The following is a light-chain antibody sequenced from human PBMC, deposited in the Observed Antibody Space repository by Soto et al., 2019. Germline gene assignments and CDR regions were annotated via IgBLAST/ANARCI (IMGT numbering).Light chain of an antibody. CDR2: DAS. CDR3: VQRTTWPWT. V-gene: IGKV3-11*01. Sequence: EIVLTQSPGTLSLSPGERATLSCRASQSVSSHLAWYQQKPGQAPRLLIYDASNRATGIPARFSGSGSGTDFTLTISSLEPEDFAVYHCVQRTTWPWTCGQGSKVGIK. J-gene: IGKJ1*01. CDR1: QSVSSH.